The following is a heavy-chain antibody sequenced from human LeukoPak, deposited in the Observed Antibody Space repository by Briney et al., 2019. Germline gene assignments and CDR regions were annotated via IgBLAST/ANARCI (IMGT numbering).Heavy chain of an antibody. V-gene: IGHV1-46*01. J-gene: IGHJ4*02. CDR2: INPSGGST. CDR1: GYTFTSYY. Sequence: ASVKVSCKASGYTFTSYYMHWVRQAPGQGLEWMGIINPSGGSTSYAQKFQGRVTMTRDTSTSTVYMELSSLRSEDTAVYYCARDPPYDSSGYSPSYYFDYWGQGTLVTVSS. CDR3: ARDPPYDSSGYSPSYYFDY. D-gene: IGHD3-22*01.